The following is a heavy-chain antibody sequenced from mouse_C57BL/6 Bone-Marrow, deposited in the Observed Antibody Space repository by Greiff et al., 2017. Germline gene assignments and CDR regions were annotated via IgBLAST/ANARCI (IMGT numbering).Heavy chain of an antibody. V-gene: IGHV1-64*01. CDR2: IHPNSGST. D-gene: IGHD1-3*01. CDR3: ARSSDSWFAD. J-gene: IGHJ3*01. Sequence: QVQLQQPGAELVKPGASVKLSCKASGYTFTSYWMHWVKQRPGQGLEWIGMIHPNSGSTNYNEKFKSKATLTVDKSSSTAYMQISSLTSEDSAVYYWARSSDSWFADWGQGTLVTVSA. CDR1: GYTFTSYW.